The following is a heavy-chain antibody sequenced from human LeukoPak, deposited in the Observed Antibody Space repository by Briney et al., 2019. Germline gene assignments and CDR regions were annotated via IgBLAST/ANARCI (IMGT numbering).Heavy chain of an antibody. CDR1: GFTFSYYS. V-gene: IGHV3-48*01. CDR2: ISSGSTTI. Sequence: PGGSLRLSCAASGFTFSYYSMSWVRQAPGKGLEWISYISSGSTTIYYTDSVKGRFTISRDYAKNSLYLQMNSLRGEDTAVYYCARVYQLLDFFDYWGQGTPVTVSS. J-gene: IGHJ4*02. D-gene: IGHD2-2*01. CDR3: ARVYQLLDFFDY.